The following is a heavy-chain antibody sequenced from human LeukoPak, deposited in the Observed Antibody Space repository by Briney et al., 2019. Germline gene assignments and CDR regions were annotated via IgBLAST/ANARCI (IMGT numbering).Heavy chain of an antibody. V-gene: IGHV3-30-3*01. Sequence: GGSLRLSCAASGFTFSSYAMHWVRQAPGKGLEWVAVISYDGSNKYYADSVKGRFTISRDNSKNTLYLQMNSLRAEDTAVYYCASPTYYYDSSGYPADYWGQGTLVTVSS. CDR2: ISYDGSNK. CDR1: GFTFSSYA. J-gene: IGHJ4*02. CDR3: ASPTYYYDSSGYPADY. D-gene: IGHD3-22*01.